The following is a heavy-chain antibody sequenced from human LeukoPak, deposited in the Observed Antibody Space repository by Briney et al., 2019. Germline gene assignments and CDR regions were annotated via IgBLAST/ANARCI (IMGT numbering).Heavy chain of an antibody. V-gene: IGHV4-39*07. Sequence: PSETLSLTCIVSGGSISSSIYYWAWVRQPPGKGLEWIGTVFYNGATQYSPSLRSRVTISIDTSTNQFSLKLTSVTAADTAVYYCVSTNDQLHYDSSGYYGYWGQGTLVTVSS. CDR2: VFYNGAT. CDR1: GGSISSSIYY. D-gene: IGHD3-22*01. J-gene: IGHJ4*02. CDR3: VSTNDQLHYDSSGYYGY.